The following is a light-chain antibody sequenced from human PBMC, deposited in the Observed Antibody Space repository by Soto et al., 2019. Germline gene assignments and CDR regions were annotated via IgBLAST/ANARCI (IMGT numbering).Light chain of an antibody. V-gene: IGKV1-39*01. J-gene: IGKJ2*01. CDR3: QKTFSRPYT. CDR1: QIVRSN. CDR2: AAS. Sequence: DIQMTQSPSSLSASVGDRVTITCRASQIVRSNLNWYQQKPGKVPELLIYAASTLQPGVPSRFRGSESATDFTLTVSSLQPEDFATYHCQKTFSRPYTFGQGTKLEIE.